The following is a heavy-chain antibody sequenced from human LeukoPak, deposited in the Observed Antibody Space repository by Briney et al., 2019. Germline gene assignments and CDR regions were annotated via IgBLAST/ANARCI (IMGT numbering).Heavy chain of an antibody. CDR1: GFTFGDYA. CDR3: AKVRARDGYNLAPFDY. D-gene: IGHD5-24*01. V-gene: IGHV3-9*01. J-gene: IGHJ4*02. Sequence: PGGSLRLSCAASGFTFGDYAMHWVRQAPGKGLEWVSGISWNSGSIGYADSVKGRFTISRDNAKNSLYLQMNSLRAEDTALYYCAKVRARDGYNLAPFDYWGQGTLVTVSS. CDR2: ISWNSGSI.